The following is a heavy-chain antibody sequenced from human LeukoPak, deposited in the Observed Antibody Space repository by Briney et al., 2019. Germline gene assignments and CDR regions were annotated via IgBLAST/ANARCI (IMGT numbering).Heavy chain of an antibody. CDR1: GVTISSHW. CDR3: ARDNSWGHVPSAWWLDP. V-gene: IGHV1-46*01. D-gene: IGHD2-2*01. Sequence: ASVKVSCKASGVTISSHWIHWVRQAPGQGLEWMGIINPSGDSAAYTQSLQGRVAMTRDTSTGTVYMELNSLRSEDTAIYYCARDNSWGHVPSAWWLDPWGQGTLVIVSS. J-gene: IGHJ5*02. CDR2: INPSGDSA.